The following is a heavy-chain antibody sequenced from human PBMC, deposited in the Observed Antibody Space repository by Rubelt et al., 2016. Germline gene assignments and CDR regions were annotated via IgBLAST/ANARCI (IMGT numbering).Heavy chain of an antibody. D-gene: IGHD5-12*01. Sequence: QVQLVQSGAEVKKPGSSVKVSCKASGGTFSSYAISWVRQAPGQGLEWMGGIIPIFGTANFAQKFQGRVTITADKATSTAYMELSSLRSEDTAVYYCARVFRWLHALDAFDIWGQGTMVTVSS. CDR3: ARVFRWLHALDAFDI. CDR1: GGTFSSYA. CDR2: IIPIFGTA. V-gene: IGHV1-69*06. J-gene: IGHJ3*02.